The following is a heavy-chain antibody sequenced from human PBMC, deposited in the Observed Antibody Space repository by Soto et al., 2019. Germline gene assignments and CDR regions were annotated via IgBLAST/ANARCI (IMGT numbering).Heavy chain of an antibody. Sequence: QVLLVQSGTEVKKPGSSVKVSCQASGGTSSDYALTWVRQAPGQGLEWMGGIIPILGTANYAQRFQGRVSITADESSSTAYMEWSSLKSEDTAVYYCAGSFKYGSGTFDALDVWGHGTMV. CDR2: IIPILGTA. CDR3: AGSFKYGSGTFDALDV. D-gene: IGHD3-10*01. J-gene: IGHJ3*01. CDR1: GGTSSDYA. V-gene: IGHV1-69*01.